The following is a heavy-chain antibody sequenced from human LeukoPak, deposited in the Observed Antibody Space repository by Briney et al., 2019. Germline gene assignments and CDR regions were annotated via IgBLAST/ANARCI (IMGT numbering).Heavy chain of an antibody. D-gene: IGHD5-18*01. CDR3: ARIRGYSYGYPGRDAFDF. CDR1: GFTFSSYS. CDR2: ISSSSSYI. Sequence: KPGGSLRLSCAASGFTFSSYSMNWVRQAPGKGLEWVSSISSSSSYIYYAGSVKGRFTISIDNAKNSLYLQMNSLRAEDTAVYYCARIRGYSYGYPGRDAFDFWGQGTMVTVSS. V-gene: IGHV3-21*01. J-gene: IGHJ3*01.